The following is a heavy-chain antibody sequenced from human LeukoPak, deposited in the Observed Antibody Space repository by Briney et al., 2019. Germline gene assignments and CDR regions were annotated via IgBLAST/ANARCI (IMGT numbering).Heavy chain of an antibody. J-gene: IGHJ3*02. V-gene: IGHV3-64*01. D-gene: IGHD1-26*01. CDR3: ARALIVGATLTASDI. CDR1: GFTFSKYG. Sequence: PGGSLKLSCVASGFTFSKYGMHWVRQAPGKGLEYVSAINGNAGSTYYATSVKGRFTISRDNSKNTLYLQMGSLRAEDMAVYYCARALIVGATLTASDIWGQGTMVTVSS. CDR2: INGNAGST.